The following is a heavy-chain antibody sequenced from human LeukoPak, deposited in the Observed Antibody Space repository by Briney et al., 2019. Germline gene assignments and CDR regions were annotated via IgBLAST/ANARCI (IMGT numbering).Heavy chain of an antibody. CDR3: ARDLLWDGYTHGMIDY. D-gene: IGHD5-24*01. V-gene: IGHV3-21*01. CDR1: GFTFSGYS. Sequence: PGGSLRLSCTASGFTFSGYSMNWIRQAPGKGLEWVSSFGTRSTSVYHAGSVKGRFTISRDNAKNSLYLQMNSLRAEDTAVYYCARDLLWDGYTHGMIDYWGQGTLVTVSP. J-gene: IGHJ4*02. CDR2: FGTRSTSV.